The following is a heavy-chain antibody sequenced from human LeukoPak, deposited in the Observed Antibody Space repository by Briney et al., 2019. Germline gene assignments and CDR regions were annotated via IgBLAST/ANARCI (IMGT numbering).Heavy chain of an antibody. Sequence: GGSLRLSCAASGFTFSSYSMNWVRQAPGKGLEWVSSIGSSSSYIYYADSVKGRFTISRDNAKNSLYLQMNSLRAEDTAVYYCARDYDYVWGSYRYIYFDYWGQGTLVTVSS. D-gene: IGHD3-16*02. CDR1: GFTFSSYS. J-gene: IGHJ4*02. CDR3: ARDYDYVWGSYRYIYFDY. CDR2: IGSSSSYI. V-gene: IGHV3-21*01.